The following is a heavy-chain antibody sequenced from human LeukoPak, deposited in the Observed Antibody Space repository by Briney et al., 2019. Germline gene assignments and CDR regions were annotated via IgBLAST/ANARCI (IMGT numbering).Heavy chain of an antibody. V-gene: IGHV3-30*02. CDR1: GFTFSNYG. CDR2: IRYDGSNK. D-gene: IGHD3-16*02. J-gene: IGHJ4*02. CDR3: AKGAPIGY. Sequence: PGGSLRLSCAASGFTFSNYGLHWVRQAPVKGLEWVAFIRYDGSNKYYADSVKGRFTISRDNSENTLYLQMNSLRPEDTAVYYCAKGAPIGYWGQGTLVTVSS.